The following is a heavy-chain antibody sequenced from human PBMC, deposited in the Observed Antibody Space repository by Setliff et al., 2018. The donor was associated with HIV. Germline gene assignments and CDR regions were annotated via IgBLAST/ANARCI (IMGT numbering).Heavy chain of an antibody. CDR1: GGTFSSYA. CDR3: AREVGTYSGSYAVADGFDS. Sequence: GASVKVSCKASGGTFSSYAISWVRQAPGQGLEWIGGIIPIFGTANYAQKFQGRVTITTDESTGTTYMELSSLRSEDTAVYYCAREVGTYSGSYAVADGFDSWGQGTMVTGSS. J-gene: IGHJ3*02. V-gene: IGHV1-69*05. D-gene: IGHD1-26*01. CDR2: IIPIFGTA.